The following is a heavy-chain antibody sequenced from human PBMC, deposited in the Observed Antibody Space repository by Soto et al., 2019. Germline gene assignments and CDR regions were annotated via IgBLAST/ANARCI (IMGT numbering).Heavy chain of an antibody. CDR1: GFILSRER. Sequence: GALRHSRGGSGFILSRERINLGRLALGKGLEWVSYISSSSSTIYYADSVMGRFTISRDNAKNSLYLQMNSLRAEDTAVYYCARDKAIGGSSYSIHVWGKGTSVTVSS. D-gene: IGHD3-10*01. CDR2: ISSSSSTI. V-gene: IGHV3-48*01. J-gene: IGHJ6*03. CDR3: ARDKAIGGSSYSIHV.